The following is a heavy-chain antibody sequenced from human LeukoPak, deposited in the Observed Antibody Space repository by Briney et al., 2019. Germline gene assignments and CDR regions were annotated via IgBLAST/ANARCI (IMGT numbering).Heavy chain of an antibody. V-gene: IGHV4-34*01. CDR2: INHSGST. CDR1: GGSFSGYY. Sequence: PSETLSLTCAVYGGSFSGYYWSWIRQPPGKGLEWIGEINHSGSTNYNPSLKSRVTISVDTSKNQFSLKLSSVTAADTAVYYCARGGHSRSWYLDYWGQGTLVTVSS. J-gene: IGHJ4*02. CDR3: ARGGHSRSWYLDY. D-gene: IGHD6-13*01.